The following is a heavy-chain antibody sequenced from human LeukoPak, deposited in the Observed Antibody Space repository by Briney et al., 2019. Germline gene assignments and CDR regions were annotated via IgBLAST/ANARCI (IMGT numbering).Heavy chain of an antibody. CDR2: ISSTSDII. CDR3: ARDPGIVVGSSFDY. D-gene: IGHD2-2*01. J-gene: IGHJ4*02. Sequence: GGSLRLSCAASGFTFSSYGMNWVRQAPGKGLEWISYISSTSDIIYYADSVKGRFTVSRDSAKNSLYLQMNSLRVEDTAMFYCARDPGIVVGSSFDYWGQGTLVRLL. V-gene: IGHV3-48*01. CDR1: GFTFSSYG.